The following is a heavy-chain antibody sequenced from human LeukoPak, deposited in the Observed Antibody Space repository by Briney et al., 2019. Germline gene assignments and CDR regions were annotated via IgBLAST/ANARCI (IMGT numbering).Heavy chain of an antibody. CDR1: GFTFSNAW. J-gene: IGHJ4*02. CDR3: TTAPAQVDY. V-gene: IGHV3-15*01. Sequence: GSPRLSCAASGFTFSNAWMTWVRQAPGKGLEWVGRIKSNNDGGTTDYAAPVKGRFTISRDDSKHTLFLQMISLKPEDSAVYYCTTAPAQVDYWGQGTLVTVSS. CDR2: IKSNNDGGTT.